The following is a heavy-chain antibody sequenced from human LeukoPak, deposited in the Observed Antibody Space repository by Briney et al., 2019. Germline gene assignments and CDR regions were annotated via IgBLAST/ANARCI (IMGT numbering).Heavy chain of an antibody. J-gene: IGHJ4*02. CDR3: ARGDFWSVNFDY. CDR2: IYYSGST. CDR1: GGSISSSSYY. V-gene: IGHV4-39*01. D-gene: IGHD3-3*01. Sequence: MSSETLSLTCTVSGGSISSSSYYWGWIRQPPGKGLEWIGSIYYSGSTYYNPSLKSRVTISVDTSKNQFSLKLSSVTAADTAVYYCARGDFWSVNFDYWGQGTLVTVSS.